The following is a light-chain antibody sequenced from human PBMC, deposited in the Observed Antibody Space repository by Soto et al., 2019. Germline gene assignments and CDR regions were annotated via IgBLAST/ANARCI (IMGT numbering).Light chain of an antibody. CDR2: GAS. Sequence: EIVLTQYPGTLSLSPGDRATLSCRASQSLSRSSLAWYQQKPGRAPRLLLYGASSRATGIPDRFSGSGSGTDFTLTISRLEPEDFAVYYCQQYGSSPRTCGQGTKVEIK. CDR1: QSLSRSS. J-gene: IGKJ1*01. CDR3: QQYGSSPRT. V-gene: IGKV3-20*01.